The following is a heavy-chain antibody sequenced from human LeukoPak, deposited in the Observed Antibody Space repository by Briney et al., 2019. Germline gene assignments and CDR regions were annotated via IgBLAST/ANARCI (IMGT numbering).Heavy chain of an antibody. J-gene: IGHJ4*02. CDR2: IFYIGST. V-gene: IGHV4-39*07. D-gene: IGHD4-17*01. CDR3: ARGPDTVTTATLDN. Sequence: SETLSLTCTVSGGSISSSTYYWGWVRQPPGKGLDWIGSIFYIGSTQYTQYNPSLKSRGTISADTSKNQFSLKLRSVTAADTAVYYCARGPDTVTTATLDNWGQGTLVTVSS. CDR1: GGSISSSTYY.